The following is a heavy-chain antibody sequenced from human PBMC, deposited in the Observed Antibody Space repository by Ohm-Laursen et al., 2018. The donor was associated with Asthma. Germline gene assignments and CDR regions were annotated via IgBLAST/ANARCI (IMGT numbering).Heavy chain of an antibody. CDR1: GGSISSGGYY. J-gene: IGHJ4*02. D-gene: IGHD2-15*01. Sequence: SETLSLTCTVSGGSISSGGYYWSWIRQHPGKGLEWIGYIYYSGSTYYNPSLKSRVTISVDTSKNQFSLKLSSVTAADTAVYYCARAGYCSGGSCYSKYYFDYWGQGTLVTVSS. V-gene: IGHV4-31*03. CDR3: ARAGYCSGGSCYSKYYFDY. CDR2: IYYSGST.